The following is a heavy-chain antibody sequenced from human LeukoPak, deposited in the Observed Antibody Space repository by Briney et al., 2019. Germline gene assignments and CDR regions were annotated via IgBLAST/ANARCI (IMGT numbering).Heavy chain of an antibody. CDR1: GFTFSSYG. V-gene: IGHV3-33*08. J-gene: IGHJ4*02. CDR3: AREEFGFDY. Sequence: PGRSLRLSCAASGFTFSSYGMHWVRQAPGKGLEWVAVIWYDGSNKYYADSVKGRFTISRDNSKNTLYLQMNSLRSDDTAVYYCAREEFGFDYWGQGTLVTVSS. CDR2: IWYDGSNK. D-gene: IGHD3-16*01.